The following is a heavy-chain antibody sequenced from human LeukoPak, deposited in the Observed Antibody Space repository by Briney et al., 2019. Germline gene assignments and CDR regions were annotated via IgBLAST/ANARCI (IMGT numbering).Heavy chain of an antibody. CDR2: IKSKTDGGIT. V-gene: IGHV3-15*01. Sequence: GGSLRLSCAASGFTFSNAWMSWVRQAPGKGLEWVGRIKSKTDGGITDYAAPVKGRFTISRDDSKNTLYLQMNSLKTEDTAVYYCTTDLILQTDKSAESYFDYWGQGTLVTVSS. CDR1: GFTFSNAW. J-gene: IGHJ4*02. CDR3: TTDLILQTDKSAESYFDY.